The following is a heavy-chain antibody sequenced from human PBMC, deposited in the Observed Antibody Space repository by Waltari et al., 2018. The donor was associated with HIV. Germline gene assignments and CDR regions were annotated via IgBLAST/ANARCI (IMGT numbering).Heavy chain of an antibody. CDR2: ISSDCATI. CDR1: GCTLGTPP. J-gene: IGHJ4*02. CDR3: ARAGGRRGNNNLHFDY. Sequence: EVHLVESGGGLVQPGGAMSRSCAASGCTLGTPPMYWVRQAPGEGLEGVSYISSDCATIYHADSVNGRFIISRDNARNSLYLHMNSLRDEDTAVYYCARAGGRRGNNNLHFDYWGQGILVSVSS. V-gene: IGHV3-48*02. D-gene: IGHD1-1*01.